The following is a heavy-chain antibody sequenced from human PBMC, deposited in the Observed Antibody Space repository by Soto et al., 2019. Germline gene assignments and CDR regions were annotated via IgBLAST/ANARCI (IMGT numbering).Heavy chain of an antibody. Sequence: RASVKVSCKASGGTFSSSAISCVRQAPGQGLEWMGRIIPIFVTANYAQKFQGRDTFTADESTSTPYMELSSQRSEDTAVYYCARGRAYYYDSSGSDFDYWGEGTLV. D-gene: IGHD3-22*01. CDR3: ARGRAYYYDSSGSDFDY. J-gene: IGHJ4*02. CDR2: IIPIFVTA. V-gene: IGHV1-69*13. CDR1: GGTFSSSA.